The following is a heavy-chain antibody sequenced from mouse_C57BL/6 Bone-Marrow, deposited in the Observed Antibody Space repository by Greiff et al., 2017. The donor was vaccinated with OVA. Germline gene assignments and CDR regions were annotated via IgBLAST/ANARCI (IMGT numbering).Heavy chain of an antibody. D-gene: IGHD2-4*01. CDR1: FTDYY. J-gene: IGHJ2*01. CDR3: ARSEYDSDLC. V-gene: IGHV1-75*01. Sequence: FTDYYTNWVKQRPGQGLEWIGWIFPGSGSTYYNEKFKGKATLTVDKSSSTAYMLLSSLTSEDSAVYFCARSEYDSDLCWGQGTTLTVSS. CDR2: IFPGSGST.